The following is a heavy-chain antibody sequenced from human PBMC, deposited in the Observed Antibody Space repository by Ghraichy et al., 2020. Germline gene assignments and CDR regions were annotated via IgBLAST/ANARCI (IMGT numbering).Heavy chain of an antibody. CDR1: GFTFSSYG. D-gene: IGHD6-19*01. J-gene: IGHJ4*02. CDR2: IWYDGSNK. V-gene: IGHV3-33*01. Sequence: GGSLRLSCAASGFTFSSYGMHWVRQAPGKGLEWVAVIWYDGSNKYYADSVKGRFTISRDNSKNTLYLQMNSLRAEDTAVYYCARAGSSGWGAFDYWGQGTLVTVSS. CDR3: ARAGSSGWGAFDY.